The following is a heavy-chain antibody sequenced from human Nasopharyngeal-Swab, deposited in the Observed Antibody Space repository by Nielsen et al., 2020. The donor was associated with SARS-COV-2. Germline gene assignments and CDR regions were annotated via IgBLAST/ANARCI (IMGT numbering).Heavy chain of an antibody. CDR1: GDTFTNSA. CDR2: IVPALGLP. CDR3: AREGEYGAYDAPDY. J-gene: IGHJ4*02. V-gene: IGHV1-69*10. Sequence: SVKVSCKTSGDTFTNSAISWVRQAPGQGVEWMGGIVPALGLPHYAQKFRGRVTISADRSTTTSYLELSSLRSEDTAIYYCAREGEYGAYDAPDYWGQGTLVTVSS. D-gene: IGHD5-12*01.